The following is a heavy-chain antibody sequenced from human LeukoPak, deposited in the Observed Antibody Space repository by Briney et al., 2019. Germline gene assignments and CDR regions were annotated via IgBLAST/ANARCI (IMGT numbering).Heavy chain of an antibody. CDR2: IYTTGTT. CDR3: ARDSWSPFDP. Sequence: PSETLSLTCTVSGGSISSSSYYWTWIRQPAGKGLEWIGRIYTTGTTNYNPSLKSRVTISLDASKNQFSLNLSSVTAADTAVYYCARDSWSPFDPWGQGTLVTVSS. CDR1: GGSISSSSYY. J-gene: IGHJ5*02. D-gene: IGHD3-3*01. V-gene: IGHV4-61*02.